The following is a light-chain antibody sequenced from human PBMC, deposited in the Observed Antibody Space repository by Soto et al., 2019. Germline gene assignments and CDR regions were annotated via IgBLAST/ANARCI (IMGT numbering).Light chain of an antibody. J-gene: IGKJ5*01. CDR2: AAS. Sequence: DIQMTQSPSSVSASVGDRVTITCRASQDISGWLAWYQQKPGKAPKLLVYAASNLQSGVPSRFSGSGSGTDFTLTISSLQPEDSATYYCQQANSFATFGQGTRREI. V-gene: IGKV1-12*01. CDR1: QDISGW. CDR3: QQANSFAT.